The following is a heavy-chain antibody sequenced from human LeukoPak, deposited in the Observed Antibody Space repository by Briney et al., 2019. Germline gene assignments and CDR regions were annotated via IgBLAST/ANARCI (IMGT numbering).Heavy chain of an antibody. CDR2: IIPIFGTA. CDR1: GGTFSSYA. CDR3: ALGLVLRDYYYMDV. V-gene: IGHV1-69*05. J-gene: IGHJ6*03. Sequence: SVKVSCKASGGTFSSYAISWVRQAPGQGLEWMGGIIPIFGTANYAQKFQGRVTITTDESTSTAYMELSSLRSEDTAVYYCALGLVLRDYYYMDVWGKGTTVTVSS. D-gene: IGHD6-6*01.